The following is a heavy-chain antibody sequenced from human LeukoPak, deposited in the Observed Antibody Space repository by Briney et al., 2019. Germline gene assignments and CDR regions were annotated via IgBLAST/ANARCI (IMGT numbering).Heavy chain of an antibody. CDR1: GFTVSSNY. D-gene: IGHD1-26*01. CDR3: AIFSGSYYFGY. CDR2: IYSGGST. Sequence: GGSLRLSCAASGFTVSSNYMSWVRQAPGKGLEWVSVIYSGGSTYYADSVKGRFTISRDNSKNTLYLQMNSLRAEDTAVCYCAIFSGSYYFGYWGQGTLVTVSS. J-gene: IGHJ4*02. V-gene: IGHV3-66*01.